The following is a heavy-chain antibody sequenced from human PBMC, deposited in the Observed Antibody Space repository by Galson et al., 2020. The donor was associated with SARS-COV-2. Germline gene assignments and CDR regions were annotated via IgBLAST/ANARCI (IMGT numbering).Heavy chain of an antibody. V-gene: IGHV3-30*10. CDR1: GFTFSSYA. CDR3: ARGGIDDYLYGFDY. J-gene: IGHJ4*02. D-gene: IGHD4-17*01. CDR2: ISNDGTNK. Sequence: GGSLSLSCAASGFTFSSYAMHWVRQAPGKGLEWVAVISNDGTNKYYRDSVKGRFTISRDSSKNTLNLQMDSPRAEDTAVYYCARGGIDDYLYGFDYWGQGTLVTVSS.